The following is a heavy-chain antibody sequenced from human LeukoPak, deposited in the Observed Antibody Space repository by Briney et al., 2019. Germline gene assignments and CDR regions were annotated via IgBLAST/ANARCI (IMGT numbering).Heavy chain of an antibody. Sequence: PGGSPRLSCAASGFTFSSYAMSWVRQAPGKGLEWVSAISGSGGSTYYADSVKGRFTISRDNSKNTLYLQMNSLRAEDTAVYYCAKDQSQSGYSSNWSDYWGQGTLVTVSS. CDR1: GFTFSSYA. J-gene: IGHJ4*02. D-gene: IGHD6-13*01. CDR3: AKDQSQSGYSSNWSDY. CDR2: ISGSGGST. V-gene: IGHV3-23*01.